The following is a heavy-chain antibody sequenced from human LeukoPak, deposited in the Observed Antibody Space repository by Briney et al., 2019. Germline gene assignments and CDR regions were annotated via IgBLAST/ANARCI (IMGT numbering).Heavy chain of an antibody. J-gene: IGHJ5*02. D-gene: IGHD3-3*01. CDR1: VGSISSYY. V-gene: IGHV4-59*01. CDR2: IYYSGST. CDR3: ARDPTRFWSGYYEAAYNWFDP. Sequence: PSETLSLTCTVSVGSISSYYWSWIRQPPGKGLEWIGYIYYSGSTNYNPSLKSRVTISVETSKNPFSLKMSSVTAADTAVYYCARDPTRFWSGYYEAAYNWFDPWGQGTLVTVSS.